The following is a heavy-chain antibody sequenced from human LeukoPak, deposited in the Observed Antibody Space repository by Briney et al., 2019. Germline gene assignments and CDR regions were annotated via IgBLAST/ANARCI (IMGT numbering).Heavy chain of an antibody. CDR3: AKAPAYYYDSSGYPLDY. CDR1: RFTFSSYA. CDR2: ISGSGGST. J-gene: IGHJ4*02. Sequence: PGRSLRLSCAASRFTFSSYAMHWVRQAPGKGLEWVSAISGSGGSTYYADSVKGRFTISRDNSKNTLYLQMNSLRAEDTAVYYCAKAPAYYYDSSGYPLDYWGQGTLVTVSS. V-gene: IGHV3-23*01. D-gene: IGHD3-22*01.